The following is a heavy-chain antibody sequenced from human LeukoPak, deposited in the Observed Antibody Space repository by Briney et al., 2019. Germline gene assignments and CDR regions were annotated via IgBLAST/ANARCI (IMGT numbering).Heavy chain of an antibody. V-gene: IGHV3-7*01. CDR2: IKQDGSEK. J-gene: IGHJ4*02. D-gene: IGHD3-22*01. Sequence: GGSLRLSCAASGFTFSSYWMSWVRQAPGKGLEWVANIKQDGSEKYYVDSVKGRFTISRDNAKNSLYLQMNSLRAEDTAVYYCAKDLAKIVVASSFDYWGQGTLVTVSS. CDR1: GFTFSSYW. CDR3: AKDLAKIVVASSFDY.